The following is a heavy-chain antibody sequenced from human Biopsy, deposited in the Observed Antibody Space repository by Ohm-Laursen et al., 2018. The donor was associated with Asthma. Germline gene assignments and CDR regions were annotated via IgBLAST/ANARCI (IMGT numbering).Heavy chain of an antibody. V-gene: IGHV3-7*01. J-gene: IGHJ6*02. CDR1: GFTFGDYC. Sequence: SLRLSCAASGFTFGDYCMSWVRQVPGQGLEWVANIKKDGSEKYYVDSVKDRFTISRDNAKNSLYLHMNSLRAEDTAVYYCARGGYCTSPTCPWGRYATDVWGQGTTVTVSS. CDR3: ARGGYCTSPTCPWGRYATDV. CDR2: IKKDGSEK. D-gene: IGHD2-2*01.